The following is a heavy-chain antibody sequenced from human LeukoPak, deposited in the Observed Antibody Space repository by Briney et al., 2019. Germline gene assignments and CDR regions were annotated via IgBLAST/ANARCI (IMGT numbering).Heavy chain of an antibody. Sequence: GGSLRLSCTASGFTFSNYGMHWVRQAPGKGLEWVAVISYDGSNEYYADSVKVRFTISRDNFKNTLFLQMNSLRPEDTAVYHCAKVALFSGYYPPFDYWGQGTLVTVSS. CDR1: GFTFSNYG. V-gene: IGHV3-30*18. CDR3: AKVALFSGYYPPFDY. J-gene: IGHJ4*02. D-gene: IGHD3-22*01. CDR2: ISYDGSNE.